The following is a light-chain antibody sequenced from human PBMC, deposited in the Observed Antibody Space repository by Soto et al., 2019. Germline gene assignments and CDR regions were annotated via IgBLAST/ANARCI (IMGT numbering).Light chain of an antibody. V-gene: IGKV1-6*01. Sequence: IQMPPSPSSLSASVVDRVPISCRASQGIGNALGWYQQKPGKPPKVLIYGASNLQSGVPPRFSGSGSGTDFTLAISSLQPEDSATYYCLKDINYPWRFGQGTKVDIK. CDR3: LKDINYPWR. J-gene: IGKJ1*01. CDR2: GAS. CDR1: QGIGNA.